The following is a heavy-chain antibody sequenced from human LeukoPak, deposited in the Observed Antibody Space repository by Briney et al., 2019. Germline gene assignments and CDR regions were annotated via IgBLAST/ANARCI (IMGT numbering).Heavy chain of an antibody. V-gene: IGHV3-23*01. CDR1: GFSFTKAW. CDR2: ISGSGGST. D-gene: IGHD6-6*01. J-gene: IGHJ4*02. Sequence: PGGSLRLSCAASGFSFTKAWMSWVRQAPGKGLEWVSAISGSGGSTYYADSVKGRFTISRDNSKNTLYLQMNSLRAEDTAVYYCAEGLQIAAPDYWGQGTLVTVSS. CDR3: AEGLQIAAPDY.